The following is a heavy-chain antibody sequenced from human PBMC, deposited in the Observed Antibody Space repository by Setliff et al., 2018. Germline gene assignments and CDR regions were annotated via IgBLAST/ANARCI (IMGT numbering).Heavy chain of an antibody. Sequence: SETLSLTCAVSGYSISSGYYWGWIRQPPGKGLEWIGSIYHSGSTYYNPSLKSRVTISVDASKNQFSLKLSSVTAADTAVYYCARLWRRIQQIDYWGQGTLVTVSS. CDR1: GYSISSGYY. J-gene: IGHJ4*02. CDR3: ARLWRRIQQIDY. CDR2: IYHSGST. D-gene: IGHD3-10*01. V-gene: IGHV4-38-2*01.